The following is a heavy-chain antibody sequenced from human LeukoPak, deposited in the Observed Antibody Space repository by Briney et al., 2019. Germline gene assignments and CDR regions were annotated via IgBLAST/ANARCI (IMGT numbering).Heavy chain of an antibody. CDR2: ISGRGST. CDR1: GGSITAYY. V-gene: IGHV4-4*07. J-gene: IGHJ4*02. Sequence: PSETLSLTCTVSGGSITAYYWSWIRQPAGKGLEWIGRISGRGSTSYNPSLRSRVTMSVDTSKNQFSLKLSSVTAADTAVYYCARRIAAADAFDYWGQGTLVTVSS. CDR3: ARRIAAADAFDY. D-gene: IGHD6-13*01.